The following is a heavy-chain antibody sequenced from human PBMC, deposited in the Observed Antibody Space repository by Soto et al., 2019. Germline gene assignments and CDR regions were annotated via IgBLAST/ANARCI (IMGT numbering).Heavy chain of an antibody. CDR3: ARIGVGSRR. CDR2: LAPISGSP. J-gene: IGHJ3*01. CDR1: GDTFSHYV. V-gene: IGHV1-69*18. Sequence: VQMVQSGAEVKEPGSSVKVSCTNSGDTFSHYVMSWVRQAPGQGLEWMGSLAPISGSPNYAERFEGRLTISADAGTSTMYMELRSLKYDDTAVSYCARIGVGSRRWGQGTMVTVSS. D-gene: IGHD1-26*01.